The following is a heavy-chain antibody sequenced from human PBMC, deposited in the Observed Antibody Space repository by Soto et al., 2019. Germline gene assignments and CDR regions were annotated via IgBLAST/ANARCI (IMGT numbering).Heavy chain of an antibody. J-gene: IGHJ4*02. CDR2: IRGSGGST. CDR1: XXXXXXXX. D-gene: IGHD6-13*01. CDR3: AKDRGSDSSSWYAVDY. V-gene: IGHV3-23*01. Sequence: GGSLXLSXXASXXXXXXXXXXXXXQAPGXGLEWVXXIRGSGGSTYYADSVKGRFTISRDNSKNTLYLQMNSLRAEDTAVYYCAKDRGSDSSSWYAVDYWGQGTLVTVSS.